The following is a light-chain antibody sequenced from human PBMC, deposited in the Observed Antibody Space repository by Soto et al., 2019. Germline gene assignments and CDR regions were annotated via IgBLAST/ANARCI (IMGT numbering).Light chain of an antibody. J-gene: IGKJ1*01. V-gene: IGKV3-11*01. CDR1: QSVSSY. CDR3: QQRSNWPPWT. CDR2: DAS. Sequence: EIVLTQSPGTLSLSPGERATLSCRASQSVSSYLAWYQQKPGQAPSLLIYDASNRATGIPARFSGSGSGTDFTLTISSLEPEDFAVYYCQQRSNWPPWTFGQGTKVDI.